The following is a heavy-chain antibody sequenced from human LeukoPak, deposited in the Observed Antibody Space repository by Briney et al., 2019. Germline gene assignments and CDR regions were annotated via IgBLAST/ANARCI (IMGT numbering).Heavy chain of an antibody. CDR2: INHSGST. D-gene: IGHD3-22*01. Sequence: PSETLSLTCAVYGGSSSGYYWSWIRQPPGKGLEWIGEINHSGSTNYNPSLKSRVTISVDTSKNQFSLKLSSVTAADTAVYYCARISPRRYYYDSSGFYSEVWFDPWGQGTLVTVSS. CDR3: ARISPRRYYYDSSGFYSEVWFDP. V-gene: IGHV4-34*01. J-gene: IGHJ5*02. CDR1: GGSSSGYY.